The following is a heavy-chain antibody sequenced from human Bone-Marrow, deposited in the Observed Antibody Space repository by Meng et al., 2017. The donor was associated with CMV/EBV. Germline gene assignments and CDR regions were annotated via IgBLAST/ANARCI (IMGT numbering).Heavy chain of an antibody. Sequence: FTFSSCGMHWVRQSPGKGLEWVAVISYDGSNKYYADSVTGRFTISRDNSKNTLYLQMNSLRAEDTAVYYCAKDPLGYSYGIRHYFDYWGQGTLVTVSS. J-gene: IGHJ4*02. V-gene: IGHV3-30*18. D-gene: IGHD5-18*01. CDR3: AKDPLGYSYGIRHYFDY. CDR2: ISYDGSNK. CDR1: FTFSSCG.